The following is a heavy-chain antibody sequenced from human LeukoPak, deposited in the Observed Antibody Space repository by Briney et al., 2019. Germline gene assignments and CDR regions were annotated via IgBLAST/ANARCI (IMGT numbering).Heavy chain of an antibody. J-gene: IGHJ5*02. V-gene: IGHV4-59*01. CDR1: GGSISSYY. CDR2: IYYSGST. Sequence: SETLSLTCTVPGGSISSYYWSWVRQPPGKGLGWIGYIYYSGSTNYNPSPKSRVTISVDTSKNQFSLKLSSVTAADTAVYYCARQAPIRGYCSGGSCYSVSWFDPWGQGTLVTVSS. D-gene: IGHD2-15*01. CDR3: ARQAPIRGYCSGGSCYSVSWFDP.